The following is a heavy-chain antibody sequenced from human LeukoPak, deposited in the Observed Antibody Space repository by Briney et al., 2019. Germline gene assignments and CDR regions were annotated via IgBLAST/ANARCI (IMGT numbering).Heavy chain of an antibody. D-gene: IGHD5-18*01. J-gene: IGHJ4*02. V-gene: IGHV3-53*01. CDR1: GFTVSSTY. Sequence: GGSLRLSCAASGFTVSSTYMSWVRQAPGKGLEWVSLIYSGGTTYYADSVKGRCTSSRDNSKNTLYLQMNSLRAEDTAVYYCASRAEIAYSYGYMDFWGQGTLVTVSS. CDR2: IYSGGTT. CDR3: ASRAEIAYSYGYMDF.